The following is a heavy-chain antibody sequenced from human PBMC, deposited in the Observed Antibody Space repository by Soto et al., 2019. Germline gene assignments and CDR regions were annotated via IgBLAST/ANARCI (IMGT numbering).Heavy chain of an antibody. D-gene: IGHD6-13*01. CDR1: GFTFSSYG. V-gene: IGHV3-33*08. CDR2: IWYYGSNK. Sequence: GGSLRLSCAASGFTFSSYGMHWVRQAPGKGLEWVAVIWYYGSNKYYADSVKGRFTISRDNSKNTLYLQMNSLRAEDTAVYYCARGSAAGPYFDYWGQGTLVTVSS. CDR3: ARGSAAGPYFDY. J-gene: IGHJ4*02.